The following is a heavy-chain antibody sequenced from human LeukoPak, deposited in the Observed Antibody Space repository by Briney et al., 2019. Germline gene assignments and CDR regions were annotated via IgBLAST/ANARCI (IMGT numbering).Heavy chain of an antibody. V-gene: IGHV4-38-2*02. D-gene: IGHD6-19*01. Sequence: SETLSLTCTVSGYSISSGYYWGWIRQPPGKGLEWIGSIYHSGSTYYNPSLKSRVTISVDTSKNQFSLKLSSVTAADTAVYYCARDPGYSSGWFYYFDYWGQGTLVTVSS. J-gene: IGHJ4*02. CDR2: IYHSGST. CDR3: ARDPGYSSGWFYYFDY. CDR1: GYSISSGYY.